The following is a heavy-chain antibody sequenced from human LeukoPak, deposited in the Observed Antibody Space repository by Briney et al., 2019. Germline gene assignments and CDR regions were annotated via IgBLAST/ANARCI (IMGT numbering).Heavy chain of an antibody. CDR2: ISGSGGST. CDR1: GFTFSSYA. V-gene: IGHV3-23*01. Sequence: GGSLRLSCAASGFTFSSYAMSWVRQAPGKGLEWVSAISGSGGSTYYADSVKGRFTISRDNSKNTLYLQMNSLRAEDTAVYYCAKGRRAVAGTGDSMYYFDYWGQGTLVTVSS. J-gene: IGHJ4*02. CDR3: AKGRRAVAGTGDSMYYFDY. D-gene: IGHD6-19*01.